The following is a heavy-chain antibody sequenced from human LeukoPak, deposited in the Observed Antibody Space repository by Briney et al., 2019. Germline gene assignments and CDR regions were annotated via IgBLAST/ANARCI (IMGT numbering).Heavy chain of an antibody. D-gene: IGHD3-22*01. J-gene: IGHJ4*02. V-gene: IGHV3-33*01. Sequence: GGSLRLSCAASGFTFSSYGMHWVRQAPRKGLQWVAGIWYDGSNKYYADSVKGGFTISRDKSKNTLYLPMNSLSAEDTAVYYCARELSPVVKYYFDDWGQGTLVTVSS. CDR2: IWYDGSNK. CDR3: ARELSPVVKYYFDD. CDR1: GFTFSSYG.